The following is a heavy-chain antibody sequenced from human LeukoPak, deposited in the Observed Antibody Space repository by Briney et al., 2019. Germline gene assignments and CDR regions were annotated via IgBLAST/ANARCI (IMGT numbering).Heavy chain of an antibody. V-gene: IGHV3-48*03. J-gene: IGHJ6*03. D-gene: IGHD3-10*01. CDR2: ISSSGSTI. Sequence: GGSLRLSCAASGFTFSSYEMNWVRQAPGKGLEWVSYISSSGSTIYYADSVKGRFTISRDNAKNSLYLQMNSLRAEDTALYYCARAPVRGEYYYYYMDVWGKGTTVTVSS. CDR1: GFTFSSYE. CDR3: ARAPVRGEYYYYYMDV.